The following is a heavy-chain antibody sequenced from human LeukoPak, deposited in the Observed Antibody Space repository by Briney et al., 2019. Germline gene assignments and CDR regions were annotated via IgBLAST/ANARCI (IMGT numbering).Heavy chain of an antibody. V-gene: IGHV1-69*13. CDR2: IIPSLHTP. D-gene: IGHD2-15*01. CDR1: GATFSSYA. J-gene: IGHJ4*02. CDR3: AKAEVAVVAASPEY. Sequence: ASVKVSCKASGATFSSYAISWVRQAPGQGLEWMGAIIPSLHTPNYAQKFQGRITITADESTTTAYLEMSSPRSEDTALYYCAKAEVAVVAASPEYWGQGTLVTVSS.